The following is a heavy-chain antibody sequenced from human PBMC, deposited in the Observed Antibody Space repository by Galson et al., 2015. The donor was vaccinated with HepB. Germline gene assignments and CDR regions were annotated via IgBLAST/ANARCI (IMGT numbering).Heavy chain of an antibody. CDR3: ASFGTYKLQQQLANYVNF. D-gene: IGHD6-13*01. CDR2: INTNTGNP. J-gene: IGHJ4*02. V-gene: IGHV7-4-1*02. CDR1: GYTFTSYA. Sequence: SVKVSCKASGYTFTSYAMNWVRQAPGQGLEWMGWINTNTGNPTYAQGFTGRFVFSLDTSVSTAYLQISSLKAEDTAVYYCASFGTYKLQQQLANYVNFWGQGTLVTVSS.